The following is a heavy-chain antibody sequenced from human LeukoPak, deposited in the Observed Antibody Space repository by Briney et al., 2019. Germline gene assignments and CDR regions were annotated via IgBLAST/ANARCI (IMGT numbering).Heavy chain of an antibody. Sequence: SQTLSLTCTVSGGSFTSGNYKWSWLRQPAGKGLEWIGRIYTNGNTYYSPSLKSRVTISIDMSKNQFFLKLSSVTAADPAVYYCARGPDHAKVGYWGQGTLVTVFS. J-gene: IGHJ4*02. D-gene: IGHD1-26*01. V-gene: IGHV4-61*02. CDR1: GGSFTSGNYK. CDR3: ARGPDHAKVGY. CDR2: IYTNGNT.